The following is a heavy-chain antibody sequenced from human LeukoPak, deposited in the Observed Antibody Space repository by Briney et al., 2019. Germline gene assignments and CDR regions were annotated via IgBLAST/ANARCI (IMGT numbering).Heavy chain of an antibody. CDR1: GFTFSDYY. Sequence: GGSLRLSCAASGFTFSDYYMSWIRQAPGKGLEWVSYISSSGSTIYYADSVKGRFTISRDKAKNSLYLQVNSLRAEDTAVYYCARVRIPCLFDYWGQGTLVTVSS. D-gene: IGHD2-2*01. CDR2: ISSSGSTI. CDR3: ARVRIPCLFDY. J-gene: IGHJ4*02. V-gene: IGHV3-11*01.